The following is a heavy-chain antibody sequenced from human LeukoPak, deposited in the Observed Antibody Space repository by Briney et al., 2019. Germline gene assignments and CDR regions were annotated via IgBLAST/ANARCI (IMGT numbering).Heavy chain of an antibody. J-gene: IGHJ6*03. Sequence: GGSLRLSCAASGFTFSSYWMSWVRQAPGKGLEWVANIKQDGSEKYYVDSVKGRFTISRDNAKNSLYLQMNSLRAEDTAVYYCARVVLRFLEWFPMDVWGKGTTVTVSS. CDR3: ARVVLRFLEWFPMDV. D-gene: IGHD3-3*01. CDR1: GFTFSSYW. CDR2: IKQDGSEK. V-gene: IGHV3-7*01.